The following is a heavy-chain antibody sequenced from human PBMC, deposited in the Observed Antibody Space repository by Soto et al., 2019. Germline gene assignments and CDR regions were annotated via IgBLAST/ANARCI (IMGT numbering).Heavy chain of an antibody. J-gene: IGHJ3*01. D-gene: IGHD3-16*01. V-gene: IGHV4-4*02. CDR1: SGSIFTTNW. CDR2: IYHSGSP. CDR3: ARKPDVATAKVGGGYVFDV. Sequence: QVQLQESGPGLVKPSGTLSLTCAASSGSIFTTNWWSWVRQSPGRGLQWIGDIYHSGSPKYNPSLTSRVRISIDQSKDRFFLNLTSVTAADTAVYYCARKPDVATAKVGGGYVFDVWGQGTMVTVSS.